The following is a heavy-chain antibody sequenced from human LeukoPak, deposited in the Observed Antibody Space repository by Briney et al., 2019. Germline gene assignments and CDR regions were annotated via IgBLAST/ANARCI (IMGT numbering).Heavy chain of an antibody. J-gene: IGHJ4*02. Sequence: PGGSVRLSCSASGFTFSSYAMHWVRQAPGKGLEYVAAISSNGGSTYYADSVKGRLTIPRDNSKNTLYLQMSSLRAEDTAVYYCVKDGYSSGYYRDYWGQGTLVTVSS. D-gene: IGHD3-22*01. CDR2: ISSNGGST. CDR1: GFTFSSYA. V-gene: IGHV3-64D*09. CDR3: VKDGYSSGYYRDY.